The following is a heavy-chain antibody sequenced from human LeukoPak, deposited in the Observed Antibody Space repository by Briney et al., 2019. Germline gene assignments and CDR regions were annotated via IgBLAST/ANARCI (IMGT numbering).Heavy chain of an antibody. J-gene: IGHJ6*04. Sequence: PGGSLRLSCGASGFTFSSYSMNWVRQAPGKGLEWVSYISSGSSTIYYADSVKGRFTISRDNAKNSLYLQMNSLRAEDTAVYYCAELGITMIGGVWGKGTTVTISS. V-gene: IGHV3-48*04. CDR3: AELGITMIGGV. CDR1: GFTFSSYS. CDR2: ISSGSSTI. D-gene: IGHD3-10*02.